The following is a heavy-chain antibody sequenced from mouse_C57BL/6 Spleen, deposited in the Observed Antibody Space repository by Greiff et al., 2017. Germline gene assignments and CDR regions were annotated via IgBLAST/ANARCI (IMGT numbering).Heavy chain of an antibody. D-gene: IGHD2-4*01. CDR3: ARYYDAEGGFAY. J-gene: IGHJ3*01. CDR1: GYTFTSYW. CDR2: ITPSSGYT. V-gene: IGHV1-7*01. Sequence: VQLVESGAELAKPGASVKLSCKASGYTFTSYWMHWVKQRPGQGLEWIGYITPSSGYTKYNQKFKDKATLTADKSSSTAYMQLSSLTYEDSAVYYCARYYDAEGGFAYWGQGTLVTVAA.